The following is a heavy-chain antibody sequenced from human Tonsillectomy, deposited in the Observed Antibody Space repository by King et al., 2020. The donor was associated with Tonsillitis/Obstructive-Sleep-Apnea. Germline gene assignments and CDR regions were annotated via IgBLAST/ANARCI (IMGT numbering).Heavy chain of an antibody. J-gene: IGHJ4*02. Sequence: VQLVESGGGLVQPGGSLRLSCAASGFTFSSYWMHWVRQAPGKGLVWVSRINSDGSSTSYAGSVKGRFTISRDNAKNTLYLQMNSLRAEDTAVYYCARGGLTTVNSTPFDYWGQGTLVTVSS. CDR3: ARGGLTTVNSTPFDY. CDR2: INSDGSST. V-gene: IGHV3-74*01. D-gene: IGHD4-17*01. CDR1: GFTFSSYW.